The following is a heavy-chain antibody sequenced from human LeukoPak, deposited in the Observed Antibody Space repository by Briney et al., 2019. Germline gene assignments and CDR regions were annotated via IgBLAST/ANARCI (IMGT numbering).Heavy chain of an antibody. CDR1: GGSISSGDYY. J-gene: IGHJ3*02. Sequence: TLSLTCTVSGGSISSGDYYWSWIRQPPGKALEWLALIYWDDDKRYSPSLKSRLTITKDTSKNQVVLTMTNMDPVDTATYYCAHRSYYDSSGYYEDAFDIWGQGTMVTVSS. V-gene: IGHV2-5*08. CDR3: AHRSYYDSSGYYEDAFDI. CDR2: IYWDDDK. D-gene: IGHD3-22*01.